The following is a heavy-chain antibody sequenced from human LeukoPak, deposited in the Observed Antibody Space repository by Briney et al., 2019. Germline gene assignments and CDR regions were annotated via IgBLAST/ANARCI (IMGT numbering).Heavy chain of an antibody. D-gene: IGHD3-22*01. CDR1: GGSISSSSYY. CDR2: IYYSGST. Sequence: SETLSLTCTVSGGSISSSSYYWGWIRQPPGKGLEWIGSIYYSGSTYYNPSLKGRVTISVDTSKNQFSLKLSSVTAADTAVYYCATSGMAIVVVLFGYWGQGTLVTVSS. J-gene: IGHJ4*02. CDR3: ATSGMAIVVVLFGY. V-gene: IGHV4-39*01.